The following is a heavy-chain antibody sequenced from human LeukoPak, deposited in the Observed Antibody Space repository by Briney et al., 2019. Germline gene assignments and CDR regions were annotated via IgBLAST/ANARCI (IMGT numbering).Heavy chain of an antibody. CDR1: GFTFSSYS. CDR2: ISSSSSYI. V-gene: IGHV3-21*01. J-gene: IGHJ3*02. CDR3: AGHTMVRGVIVDAFDI. Sequence: GGSLRLSCAASGFTFSSYSMNWVRQAPGKGLEWVSSISSSSSYIYYADSVKGRFTISRDNAKNSLYLQMNSLRAEDTAVYYCAGHTMVRGVIVDAFDIWGQGTMVTVSS. D-gene: IGHD3-10*01.